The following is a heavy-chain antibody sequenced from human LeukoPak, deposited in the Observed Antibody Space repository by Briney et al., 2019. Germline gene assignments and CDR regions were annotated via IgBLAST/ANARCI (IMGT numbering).Heavy chain of an antibody. CDR1: GGTFSSYA. CDR2: IIPIFGTA. V-gene: IGHV1-69*06. CDR3: ARVPAATPNNWFDP. J-gene: IGHJ5*02. Sequence: SVKVPCKASGGTFSSYAISWVRQAPGQGLEWMGGIIPIFGTANYAQKFQGRVTITADKSTSTAYMELSSLRSEDTAVYYCARVPAATPNNWFDPWGQGTLVTVSS. D-gene: IGHD2-2*01.